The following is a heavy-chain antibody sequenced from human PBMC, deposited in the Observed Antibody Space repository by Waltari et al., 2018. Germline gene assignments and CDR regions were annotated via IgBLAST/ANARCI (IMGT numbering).Heavy chain of an antibody. CDR2: IIPMDGLV. D-gene: IGHD6-25*01. Sequence: QVQLVQSGAEVKKSGSSVKVSCKASGDTFSSFATSWVRQAPGQGLEWMGRIIPMDGLVNDAQDLQGRATISADESTTTAYLELTSLSPEDTAVYYCAQWGSGYSREYFQHWGQGTLITVFS. V-gene: IGHV1-69*02. J-gene: IGHJ1*01. CDR3: AQWGSGYSREYFQH. CDR1: GDTFSSFA.